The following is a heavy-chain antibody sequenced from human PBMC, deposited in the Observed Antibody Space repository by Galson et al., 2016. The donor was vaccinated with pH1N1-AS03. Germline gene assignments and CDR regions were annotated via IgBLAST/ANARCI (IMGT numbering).Heavy chain of an antibody. D-gene: IGHD2-2*01. CDR2: IDSDGSNT. J-gene: IGHJ6*02. CDR3: ARDRTVVAASIIYYYGMDV. V-gene: IGHV3-74*01. Sequence: SLRLSCAASGFTFSSYWMHWVRHLPGKGLVWVSGIDSDGSNTYYADSVRGRFTISRDNAKNTLYLQMNSLRAEDTALYYCARDRTVVAASIIYYYGMDVWAKGPRSPSR. CDR1: GFTFSSYW.